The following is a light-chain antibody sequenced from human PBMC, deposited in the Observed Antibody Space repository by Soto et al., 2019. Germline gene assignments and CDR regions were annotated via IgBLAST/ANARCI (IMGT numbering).Light chain of an antibody. J-gene: IGKJ4*01. CDR2: GAS. Sequence: EIVMTQSPATLSVSPGDRATLSCRASQSINTRLAWYQKKPGQAPRLLIYGASTRATGIPARFSGSGSGTEFTLTISSLQSEDFAVYYCQQYNNWPPLTFGGGTKVEIK. CDR1: QSINTR. CDR3: QQYNNWPPLT. V-gene: IGKV3-15*01.